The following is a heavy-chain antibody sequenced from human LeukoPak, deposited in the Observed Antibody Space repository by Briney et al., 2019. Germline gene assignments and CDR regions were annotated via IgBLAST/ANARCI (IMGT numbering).Heavy chain of an antibody. CDR1: GFTFSSYA. J-gene: IGHJ4*02. CDR2: ISGSGGST. V-gene: IGHV3-23*01. CDR3: AKNIGLLEWLSDH. D-gene: IGHD3-3*01. Sequence: GGSLRLSCAASGFTFSSYAMSWVRQAPGKGLEWGSAISGSGGSTYYADSVKGRFTISRDNSKNTLYLQMNSLRAEDTAVYYCAKNIGLLEWLSDHWGQGTLVTVSS.